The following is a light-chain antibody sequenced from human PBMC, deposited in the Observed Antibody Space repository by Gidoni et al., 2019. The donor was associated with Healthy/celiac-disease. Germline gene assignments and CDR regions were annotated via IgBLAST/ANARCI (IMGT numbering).Light chain of an antibody. CDR3: QQDYSTPYT. J-gene: IGKJ2*01. V-gene: IGKV4-1*01. Sequence: DIVMTQSPDSLAVSLGERATINCKSSQSVLYSSNNKNYLAWYQQKPGQPPKLLIYWASTREAGVPDRFSGSGSGTDFTLTIRSLQAEDVAVYYCQQDYSTPYTFGQGTKLEIK. CDR2: WAS. CDR1: QSVLYSSNNKNY.